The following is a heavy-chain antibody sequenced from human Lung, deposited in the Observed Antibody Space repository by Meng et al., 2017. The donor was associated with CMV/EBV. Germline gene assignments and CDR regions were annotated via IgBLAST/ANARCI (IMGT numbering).Heavy chain of an antibody. J-gene: IGHJ5*02. CDR2: INPSGGST. V-gene: IGHV1-46*01. D-gene: IGHD2-2*01. Sequence: ASVXVSXKASGYTFTNYYMHWVRQAPGQGLEWMGIINPSGGSTNYAQKFQGRVTMTRDTSTSTVYMELSSLRSEDTAMYYCARAPWAYCTKTSCYGFDPWXQGTXVTVSS. CDR3: ARAPWAYCTKTSCYGFDP. CDR1: GYTFTNYY.